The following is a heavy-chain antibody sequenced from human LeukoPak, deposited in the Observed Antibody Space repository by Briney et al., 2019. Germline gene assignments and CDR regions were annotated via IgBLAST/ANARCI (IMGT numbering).Heavy chain of an antibody. CDR3: ARTPNPIHYYGSGSSQYYYYMDV. CDR1: GGSISSGSYY. Sequence: PSETLSLTCTVSGGSISSGSYYWSWIRQPAGKGLEWIGRIYTSGSTNYNPSLKSRVTISVDTSKNQFSLKLSSVTAADTAVYYCARTPNPIHYYGSGSSQYYYYMDVWGKGTTVTVSS. V-gene: IGHV4-61*02. J-gene: IGHJ6*03. CDR2: IYTSGST. D-gene: IGHD3-10*01.